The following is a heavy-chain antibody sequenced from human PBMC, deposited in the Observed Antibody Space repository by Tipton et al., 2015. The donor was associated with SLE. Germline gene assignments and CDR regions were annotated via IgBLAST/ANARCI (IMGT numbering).Heavy chain of an antibody. V-gene: IGHV3-33*01. CDR3: ARAWGIAARPDYFDY. J-gene: IGHJ4*02. CDR2: IWYDGSNK. Sequence: SGFTFSSYGTHWVRQAPGKGLEWVAVIWYDGSNKYYADSVKGRFTISRDNSKNTLYLQMNSLRAEDTAVYYCARAWGIAARPDYFDYWGQGTLVTVSS. CDR1: GFTFSSYG. D-gene: IGHD6-6*01.